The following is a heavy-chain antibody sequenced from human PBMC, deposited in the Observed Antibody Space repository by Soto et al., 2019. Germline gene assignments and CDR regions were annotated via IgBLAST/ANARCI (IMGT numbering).Heavy chain of an antibody. D-gene: IGHD1-26*01. CDR2: ISSSSSYI. CDR3: ARGGAGALFFDS. J-gene: IGHJ4*02. Sequence: GGSLRLSCAASGFTFSSYSMNWVRQAPGKGLEWVSSISSSSSYIYYADSVKGRFTISRDNAKNSLYLQMNSLRAEDTAVYYCARGGAGALFFDSWGQGTLVTVSS. CDR1: GFTFSSYS. V-gene: IGHV3-21*04.